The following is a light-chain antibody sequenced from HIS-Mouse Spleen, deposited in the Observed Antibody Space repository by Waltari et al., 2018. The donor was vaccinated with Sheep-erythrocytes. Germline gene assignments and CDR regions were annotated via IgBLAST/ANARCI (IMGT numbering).Light chain of an antibody. CDR2: EGS. CDR3: CSYAGSSTPWV. CDR1: SSDVGSYNI. J-gene: IGLJ3*02. V-gene: IGLV2-23*01. Sequence: QSALTQPRSVSGSPGQSVTISCTGTSSDVGSYNIVSWYQQPPGKAPKLMIYEGSKRPSGVSNRFSGSKSGHTASLTISGRQAEDEAEYYCCSYAGSSTPWVFGGGTKLTVL.